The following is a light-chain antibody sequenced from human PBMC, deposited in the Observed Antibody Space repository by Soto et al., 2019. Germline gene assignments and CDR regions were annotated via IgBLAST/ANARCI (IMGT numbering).Light chain of an antibody. CDR2: DTS. CDR1: QTVSSW. Sequence: DIQMTQSPSTLPASVGDRVTITCRASQTVSSWLSWYQQKPGEAPHLLIYDTSVSETGVPSRFSGSGSGTDFTFTISSLQPEDIVTYYWQQYDNSPITFGQGTRLEIK. CDR3: QQYDNSPIT. J-gene: IGKJ5*01. V-gene: IGKV1-33*01.